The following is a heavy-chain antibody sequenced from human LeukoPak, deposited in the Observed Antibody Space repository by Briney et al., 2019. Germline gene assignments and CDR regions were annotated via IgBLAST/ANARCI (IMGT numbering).Heavy chain of an antibody. J-gene: IGHJ4*02. D-gene: IGHD6-6*01. CDR3: ARELGSTSSGVFDY. CDR1: GFTFSDYW. CDR2: IKQDGSEK. Sequence: GGSLRLSCAASGFTFSDYWMSWVRQTPEKGLQWVANIKQDGSEKHYVDSVKGRFTISRDNAENSLYLQMNSLRAEDTAVYYCARELGSTSSGVFDYWGQGTLVTVSS. V-gene: IGHV3-7*01.